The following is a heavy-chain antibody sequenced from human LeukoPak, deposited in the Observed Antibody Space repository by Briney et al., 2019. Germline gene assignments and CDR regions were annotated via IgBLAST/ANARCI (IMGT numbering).Heavy chain of an antibody. CDR2: IIPIFGTA. CDR3: ARGRRTYYYGSGSYYNPSPGHYGMDV. V-gene: IGHV1-69*01. D-gene: IGHD3-10*01. CDR1: GGTFSSYA. J-gene: IGHJ6*04. Sequence: SVKVSCKASGGTFSSYAISWVRQAPGQGLEWMGGIIPIFGTANYAQKFQGRVTITADESTSTAYMELSSLRSEDTAVYYCARGRRTYYYGSGSYYNPSPGHYGMDVWGKGTTVTVSS.